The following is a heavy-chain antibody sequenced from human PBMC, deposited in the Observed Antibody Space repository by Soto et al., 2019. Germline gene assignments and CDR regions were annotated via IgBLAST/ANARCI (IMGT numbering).Heavy chain of an antibody. D-gene: IGHD6-19*01. V-gene: IGHV3-9*01. Sequence: EVQLVESGGGLVQPGRSLRLSCAASGFKFDDYGMHWVRQAPGKGLEWVSGISWNGGSVGYADSVKGRFTVSRDNAKNSLYLQMNSLGVEDTALYYCAKDEGTGIGVAGKIDHWGQGTPVIVSS. CDR3: AKDEGTGIGVAGKIDH. CDR2: ISWNGGSV. J-gene: IGHJ4*02. CDR1: GFKFDDYG.